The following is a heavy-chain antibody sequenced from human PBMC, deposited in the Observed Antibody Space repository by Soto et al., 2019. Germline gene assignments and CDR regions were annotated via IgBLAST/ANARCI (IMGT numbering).Heavy chain of an antibody. J-gene: IGHJ4*02. D-gene: IGHD3-3*01. V-gene: IGHV3-23*01. Sequence: VQLLESGGGLVQPGGSLRLSCAASGFTFSSYAMSWVHQAPGKGLEWVSAISGSGGSTYYADSVKGRFTISRDNSKNTLYLQMNSLRAEDTAVYYCAKDKGPTYYDFWSYFDYWGQGTLVTVSS. CDR2: ISGSGGST. CDR3: AKDKGPTYYDFWSYFDY. CDR1: GFTFSSYA.